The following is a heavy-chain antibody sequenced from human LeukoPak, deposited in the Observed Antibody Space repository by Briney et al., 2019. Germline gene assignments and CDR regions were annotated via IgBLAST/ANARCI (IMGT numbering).Heavy chain of an antibody. D-gene: IGHD2-2*01. CDR3: AREEIVPAAYFDY. CDR2: ISSSGSTI. J-gene: IGHJ4*02. CDR1: GFTFSSYE. V-gene: IGHV3-48*03. Sequence: GGSLRLSCAAFGFTFSSYEMNWVRQAPGKGLEWVSYISSSGSTIYYADSVKGRFTISRDNAKNSLYLQMNSLRAEDTAVYYCAREEIVPAAYFDYWGQGTLVTVSS.